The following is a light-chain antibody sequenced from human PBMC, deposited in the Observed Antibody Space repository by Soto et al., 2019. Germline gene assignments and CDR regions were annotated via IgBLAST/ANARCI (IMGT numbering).Light chain of an antibody. CDR1: SSDVGGYKY. J-gene: IGLJ3*02. CDR3: SSYTSSSTSWV. V-gene: IGLV2-14*01. CDR2: DVS. Sequence: QSALTQPASVSGSPGQSITISCTGTSSDVGGYKYVSWYQQHPGKAPKLMIYDVSNRPSGVSNRFSGSKSGNTASLTISGLQAEDEADYYCSSYTSSSTSWVFGGGTQLTVL.